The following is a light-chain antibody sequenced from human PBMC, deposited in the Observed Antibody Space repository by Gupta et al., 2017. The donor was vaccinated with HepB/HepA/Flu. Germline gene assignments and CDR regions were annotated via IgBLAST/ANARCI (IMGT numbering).Light chain of an antibody. CDR3: QHDISYPLT. J-gene: IGKJ4*01. CDR2: KAS. V-gene: IGKV1-5*03. CDR1: QSVNTW. Sequence: DIQMTQSPSTLSASVGDRVTITCRASQSVNTWLTWYQQKPGKAPKLLIYKASTLESGVPSRFSGSGSGTEFTLTISNLQPDDFATYYCQHDISYPLTFGGGTKVEIK.